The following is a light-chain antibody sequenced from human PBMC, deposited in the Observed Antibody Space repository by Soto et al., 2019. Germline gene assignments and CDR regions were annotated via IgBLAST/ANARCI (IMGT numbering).Light chain of an antibody. Sequence: IQMTQSPSSLSSSLVDRVTITCQASQDISNYLNWYQQKPGKAPKLLIYDASNLETGVPSRFSGSGSGTDFTFTISSLQPEDIATYYCQQYDNLLTFGGGTKVDIK. J-gene: IGKJ4*01. V-gene: IGKV1-33*01. CDR3: QQYDNLLT. CDR1: QDISNY. CDR2: DAS.